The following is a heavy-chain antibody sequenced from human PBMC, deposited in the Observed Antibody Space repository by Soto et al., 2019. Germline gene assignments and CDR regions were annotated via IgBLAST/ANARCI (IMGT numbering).Heavy chain of an antibody. V-gene: IGHV5-51*01. CDR1: GYSFTSYW. D-gene: IGHD6-19*01. CDR2: IYPDDSDT. Sequence: GESLKISCKGSGYSFTSYWIGWVRQMPGTGLEWMGIIYPDDSDTRYSPSFQGQVTISADKFISTAYLQWSSLKASDTAMYYCARGQAVAGTLNYFDYWGQGTLVTVSS. CDR3: ARGQAVAGTLNYFDY. J-gene: IGHJ4*02.